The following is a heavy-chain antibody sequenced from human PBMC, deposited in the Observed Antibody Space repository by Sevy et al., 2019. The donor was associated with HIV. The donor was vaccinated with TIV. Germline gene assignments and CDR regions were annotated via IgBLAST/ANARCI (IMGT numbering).Heavy chain of an antibody. CDR1: GGSISSSSYY. Sequence: SETLSLTCTVSGGSISSSSYYWGWIRQPPGKGLEWIGSIYYSGSTHYNPSLKSRVTISVDTSKNQFSLKLSSVTAADTAVYYCASLDYGDYDAFDIWGQGTMVTVSS. CDR2: IYYSGST. V-gene: IGHV4-39*01. J-gene: IGHJ3*02. D-gene: IGHD4-17*01. CDR3: ASLDYGDYDAFDI.